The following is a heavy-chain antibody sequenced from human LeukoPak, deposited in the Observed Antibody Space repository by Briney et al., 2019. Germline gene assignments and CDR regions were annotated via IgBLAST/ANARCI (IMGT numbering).Heavy chain of an antibody. CDR1: GYTFIAYY. V-gene: IGHV1-2*02. Sequence: ASVKVSCKTSGYTFIAYYLHWVRQAPGQGLKWMGWLNPGPGGTLYAQKFQGRVTMTRDMSMTTAYMELTELRSDDTAVYYCAAQRDPRPFDHWGQGTLITVSS. D-gene: IGHD5-24*01. J-gene: IGHJ4*02. CDR3: AAQRDPRPFDH. CDR2: LNPGPGGT.